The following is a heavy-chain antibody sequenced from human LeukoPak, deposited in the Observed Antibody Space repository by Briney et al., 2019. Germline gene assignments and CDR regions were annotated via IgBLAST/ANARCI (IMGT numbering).Heavy chain of an antibody. Sequence: PSETLSLTCTVSGGSISSSSYYWGWIRQPPGKGLEWIGSIYYSGSTYYNPSLKSRVTISVDTSKNQFSLKLSSVTAADTAVYYCARAETRGYCSGGSCPADPFDIWGQGTMVTVSS. D-gene: IGHD2-15*01. V-gene: IGHV4-39*01. CDR2: IYYSGST. CDR1: GGSISSSSYY. CDR3: ARAETRGYCSGGSCPADPFDI. J-gene: IGHJ3*02.